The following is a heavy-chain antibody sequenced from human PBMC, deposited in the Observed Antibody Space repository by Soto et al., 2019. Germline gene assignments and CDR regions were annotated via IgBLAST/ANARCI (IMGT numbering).Heavy chain of an antibody. J-gene: IGHJ4*02. V-gene: IGHV5-51*01. CDR3: ARPPLPGYSIHFNS. Sequence: PGESLKISCKASGYIFIDYWIGWVRQMPGKGLGWMGIVYPRDSDTRYSPSFQGQVTISADRSTGTAFLQWRSLKASDTALYYCARPPLPGYSIHFNSWGQGTLVTV. CDR2: VYPRDSDT. CDR1: GYIFIDYW. D-gene: IGHD2-15*01.